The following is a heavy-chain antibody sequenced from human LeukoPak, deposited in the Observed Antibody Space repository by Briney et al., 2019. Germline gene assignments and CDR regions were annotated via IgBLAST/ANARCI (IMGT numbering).Heavy chain of an antibody. CDR1: GGSISSYY. Sequence: SETLSLTCTVSGGSISSYYWSWIRQPAGKGLEWIGRIYTSGSTNYNPSLKSRVTMSVDTSKNQFSLKLSSVTAADTAVYYCARVLGIRNGDYVNNWFDPWAREPWSPSPQ. CDR2: IYTSGST. J-gene: IGHJ5*02. D-gene: IGHD4-17*01. V-gene: IGHV4-4*07. CDR3: ARVLGIRNGDYVNNWFDP.